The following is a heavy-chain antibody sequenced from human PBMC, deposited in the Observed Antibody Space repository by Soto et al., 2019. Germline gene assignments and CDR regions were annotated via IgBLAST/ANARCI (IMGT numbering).Heavy chain of an antibody. CDR1: GGSISSYY. V-gene: IGHV4-34*01. D-gene: IGHD3-10*01. Sequence: SETLSLTCTVSGGSISSYYWSWTRQPPGRGLEWIGEINHSGSTNYNPSLKSRVTISVDTSKNQFSLKLSSVTAADTAVYYCARVSGIYYYGMDVWGQGTTVT. CDR2: INHSGST. CDR3: ARVSGIYYYGMDV. J-gene: IGHJ6*02.